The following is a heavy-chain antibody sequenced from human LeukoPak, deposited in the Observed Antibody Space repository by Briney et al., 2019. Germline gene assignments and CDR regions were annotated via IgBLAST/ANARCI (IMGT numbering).Heavy chain of an antibody. V-gene: IGHV1-46*03. Sequence: ASVKVSCKASGYTLTSYYIHWVRQAPGQGLEWMGIINPSGGSTSYAQKFQGRVTMTRDTSTSTVYMELSSLRSEDTAGYYCAAWTDYYDSSGYLPLDYWGQGTLVTVSS. CDR3: AAWTDYYDSSGYLPLDY. CDR1: GYTLTSYY. J-gene: IGHJ4*02. D-gene: IGHD3-22*01. CDR2: INPSGGST.